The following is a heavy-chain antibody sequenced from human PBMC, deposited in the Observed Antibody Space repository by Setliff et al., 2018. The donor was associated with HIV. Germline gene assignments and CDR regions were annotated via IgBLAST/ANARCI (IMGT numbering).Heavy chain of an antibody. J-gene: IGHJ4*02. CDR1: GYTFTGYH. Sequence: ASVKVSCKASGYTFTGYHIHWVRQAPGQGLEWMGWINPNIGGTNSAQKFQGRVTMTRDTSISTAYMVLSRLRSDDTAVYYCARGTVVGATIYYFDYWGRGTLVTVSS. CDR2: INPNIGGT. CDR3: ARGTVVGATIYYFDY. V-gene: IGHV1-2*02. D-gene: IGHD1-26*01.